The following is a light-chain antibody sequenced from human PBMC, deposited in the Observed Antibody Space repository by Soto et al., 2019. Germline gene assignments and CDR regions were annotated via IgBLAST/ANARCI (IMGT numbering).Light chain of an antibody. CDR3: QQYNSSPYT. Sequence: IVLTQSPGTLSLSPGERATLSCRASQSITSTYLAWYQQKSGQAPRLLIYATSSRATGIPDRFSGSGSRTDFTLTISRLEPEDFAVYYCQQYNSSPYTFGQGTNLEIK. CDR2: ATS. V-gene: IGKV3-20*01. CDR1: QSITSTY. J-gene: IGKJ2*01.